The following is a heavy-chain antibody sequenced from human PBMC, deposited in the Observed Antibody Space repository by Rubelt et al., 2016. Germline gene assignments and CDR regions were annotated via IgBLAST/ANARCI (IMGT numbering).Heavy chain of an antibody. J-gene: IGHJ4*02. CDR3: VKDTHIKRGYSYGYSGVHYFDY. Sequence: ESGGGLVQPGGSLRLSCSASGFTFSSYAMHWVRQAPGKGLEYVSAISSNGGSTYYADSVKGRFTISRDNSKNTLYLQMSSLRAEDTAVYYCVKDTHIKRGYSYGYSGVHYFDYWGQGTLVTVPS. V-gene: IGHV3-64D*06. D-gene: IGHD5-18*01. CDR1: GFTFSSYA. CDR2: ISSNGGST.